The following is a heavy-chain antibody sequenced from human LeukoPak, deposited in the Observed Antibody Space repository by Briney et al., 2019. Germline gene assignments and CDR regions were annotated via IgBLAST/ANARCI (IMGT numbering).Heavy chain of an antibody. D-gene: IGHD4-17*01. CDR2: ISYDGSNK. Sequence: GRSLRLSCAASGLTFSSYGMHWVRQAPGKGLEWVAVISYDGSNKYYADSVKGRFTISRDNSKNTLYLQMNSLRAEDTAVYYCAKDHGPPDYWGQGTLVTVSS. CDR1: GLTFSSYG. CDR3: AKDHGPPDY. J-gene: IGHJ4*02. V-gene: IGHV3-30*18.